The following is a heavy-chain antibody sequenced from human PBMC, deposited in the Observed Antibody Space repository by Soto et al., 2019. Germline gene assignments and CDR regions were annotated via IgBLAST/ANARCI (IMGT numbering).Heavy chain of an antibody. Sequence: LSLTCTVSGGSISSGGYYWSWIRQHPGKGLEWIGYIYYSGSTYYNPSLKSRVTISVDTSKNQFSLKLSSVTAADTAVYYCARVTAAADSPFDYWGQGTLVTVS. D-gene: IGHD6-13*01. J-gene: IGHJ4*02. CDR2: IYYSGST. CDR3: ARVTAAADSPFDY. CDR1: GGSISSGGYY. V-gene: IGHV4-31*03.